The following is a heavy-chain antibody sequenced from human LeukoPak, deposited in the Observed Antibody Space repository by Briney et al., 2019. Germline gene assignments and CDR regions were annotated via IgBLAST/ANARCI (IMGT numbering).Heavy chain of an antibody. CDR2: INHSGST. CDR1: GGSFSGYY. D-gene: IGHD3-22*01. Sequence: SETLSLTCAVYGGSFSGYYWSWIRQPPGKGLEWIGEINHSGSTNYNPSLKSRVTISVDTSKNQFSLKLSSMTAADTAVYYCARDGYYDSSGFCSYWGQGTLVTVSS. J-gene: IGHJ4*02. V-gene: IGHV4-34*01. CDR3: ARDGYYDSSGFCSY.